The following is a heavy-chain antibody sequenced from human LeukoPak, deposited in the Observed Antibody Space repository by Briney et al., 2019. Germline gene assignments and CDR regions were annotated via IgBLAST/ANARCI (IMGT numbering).Heavy chain of an antibody. D-gene: IGHD5-18*01. J-gene: IGHJ4*02. Sequence: DPWETLSLTCTVSGGSISSHYWGWIRQPPGKGLEWIGYLYGSGSTKANPSLESRVTLSADTSKNQFSLRLSSVAAADTAVYYCATIKRGDIFGYFDFWGQGILVAVSS. CDR2: LYGSGST. CDR3: ATIKRGDIFGYFDF. V-gene: IGHV4-59*11. CDR1: GGSISSHY.